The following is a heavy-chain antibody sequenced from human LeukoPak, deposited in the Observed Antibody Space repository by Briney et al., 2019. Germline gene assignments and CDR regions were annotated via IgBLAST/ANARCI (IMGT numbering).Heavy chain of an antibody. D-gene: IGHD6-19*01. CDR3: ARWGGSARYGNAFDI. J-gene: IGHJ3*02. CDR1: GFTVSSNY. CDR2: IYSGGST. V-gene: IGHV3-53*01. Sequence: GGSLRLSCAASGFTVSSNYMSWVRQAPGKGLEWVSVIYSGGSTYYADSVKGRFTISRDNSKNTLYLQMNSLRAEDTAVYYCARWGGSARYGNAFDIWGQGTLVTVSS.